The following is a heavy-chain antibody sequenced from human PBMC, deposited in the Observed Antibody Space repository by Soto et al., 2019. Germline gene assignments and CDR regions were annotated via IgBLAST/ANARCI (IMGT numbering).Heavy chain of an antibody. CDR1: GFSLSTSGVG. V-gene: IGHV2-5*02. J-gene: IGHJ4*02. CDR3: AHSRPHSDGYVLDY. D-gene: IGHD5-18*01. CDR2: IYWDDDK. Sequence: QITLKESGPTLVKPTQTLTLTCTFSGFSLSTSGVGVGWIRQPPGKALGWLALIYWDDDKRYSPSQKSRLTITNDPSKNQVVLTMTNMDPVDTATYYCAHSRPHSDGYVLDYWRQGTLVTVSS.